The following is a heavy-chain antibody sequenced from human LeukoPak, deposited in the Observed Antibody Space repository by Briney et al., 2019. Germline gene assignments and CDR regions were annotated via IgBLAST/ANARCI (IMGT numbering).Heavy chain of an antibody. V-gene: IGHV4-38-2*02. J-gene: IGHJ5*02. CDR1: GYSISGGHY. Sequence: KPSETLSLTCGVSGYSISGGHYWAWIRQPPGMGLEWLASIYNSGTTYSNPSLQSRISLSVDTSKNQFSLNLTSVTAADTAVYYCARDPALTFNWFDPWGQGILVTVSS. D-gene: IGHD2-21*02. CDR3: ARDPALTFNWFDP. CDR2: IYNSGTT.